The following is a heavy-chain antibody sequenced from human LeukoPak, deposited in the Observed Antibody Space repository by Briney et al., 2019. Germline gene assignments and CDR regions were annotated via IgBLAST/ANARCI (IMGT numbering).Heavy chain of an antibody. CDR3: AKGQMATIWGAIDY. V-gene: IGHV3-9*01. Sequence: GGSLRLSCAASGFTFDDYAMHWVRQAPGKGQEWVSGISWNSGSIGYADSVKGRFTISRDNAKNSLYLQMNSLRAEDTALYYCAKGQMATIWGAIDYWGQGTLVTVSS. CDR2: ISWNSGSI. D-gene: IGHD5-24*01. J-gene: IGHJ4*02. CDR1: GFTFDDYA.